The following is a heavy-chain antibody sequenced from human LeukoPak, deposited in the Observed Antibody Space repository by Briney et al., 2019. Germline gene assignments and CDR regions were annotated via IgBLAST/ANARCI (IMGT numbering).Heavy chain of an antibody. CDR3: ATVFDY. Sequence: GGSLRLSRAASGLTFTNYWMHWVRQAPGKGLLWVSTINNDGSRTFYADSVKGRFTTSRDNAKNTVYLQMNSLRDDDTAVYYCATVFDYWGQGTLVTVSS. CDR1: GLTFTNYW. V-gene: IGHV3-74*01. CDR2: INNDGSRT. J-gene: IGHJ4*02.